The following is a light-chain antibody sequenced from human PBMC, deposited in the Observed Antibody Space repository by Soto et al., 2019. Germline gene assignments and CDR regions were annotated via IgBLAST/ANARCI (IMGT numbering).Light chain of an antibody. Sequence: EKVLTQSPGTLSLSPRRRKTLSTRASQSVGSNFLAWYQQKPGQAPRLLIYGASSRATGIPDRFRGSGSGTDFTLTISRLEPEDFAVYFCQKYVRAPRTFGQGTKVDI. V-gene: IGKV3-20*01. CDR3: QKYVRAPRT. CDR1: QSVGSNF. CDR2: GAS. J-gene: IGKJ1*01.